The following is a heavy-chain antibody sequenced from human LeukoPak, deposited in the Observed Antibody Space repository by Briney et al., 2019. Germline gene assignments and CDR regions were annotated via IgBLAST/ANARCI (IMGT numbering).Heavy chain of an antibody. Sequence: GGSLRLSCAASGFTFSSYAMSWVRQAPGKGLEWVSAISGSGGSTYYADSVKGRFTISRDNSKNTLYLQMNSLRAEDTAVYYCAKDRPDYYDSSGYYLRGYFDPWGQGTLVTVSS. CDR2: ISGSGGST. J-gene: IGHJ4*02. V-gene: IGHV3-23*01. D-gene: IGHD3-22*01. CDR3: AKDRPDYYDSSGYYLRGYFDP. CDR1: GFTFSSYA.